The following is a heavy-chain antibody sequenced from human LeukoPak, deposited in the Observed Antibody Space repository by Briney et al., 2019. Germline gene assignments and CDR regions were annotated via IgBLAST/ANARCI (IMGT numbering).Heavy chain of an antibody. CDR1: GYTFTSYD. Sequence: ASVKVSCKASGYTFTSYDIKWVRQATGQGLEWMGWMNPNSGNTGYAQKFQGRVTMTRNTSISTAYMELSSLRSEDTAVYYCARGRDGYNYYYYYYMDVWGKGTTVTVSS. V-gene: IGHV1-8*01. CDR2: MNPNSGNT. CDR3: ARGRDGYNYYYYYYMDV. D-gene: IGHD5-24*01. J-gene: IGHJ6*03.